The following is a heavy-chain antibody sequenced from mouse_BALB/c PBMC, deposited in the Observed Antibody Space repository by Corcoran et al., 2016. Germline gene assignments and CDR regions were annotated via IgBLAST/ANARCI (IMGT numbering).Heavy chain of an antibody. CDR2: INTYTGEP. CDR3: AREPYAMDY. J-gene: IGHJ4*01. CDR1: GYTFTNYG. Sequence: QIQLVQSGPELKKPGETVKISCKASGYTFTNYGMNWVKQAPGKGLKWMGWINTYTGEPTYADDFKGRFAFSLETSASTAYLQINNLKNEDMAKYFCAREPYAMDYWGQGTSVTVSS. V-gene: IGHV9-1*02.